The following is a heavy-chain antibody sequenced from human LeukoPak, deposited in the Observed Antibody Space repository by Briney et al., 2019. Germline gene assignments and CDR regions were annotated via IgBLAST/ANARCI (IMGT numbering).Heavy chain of an antibody. CDR3: ARDGYSSGS. CDR2: INHSGST. D-gene: IGHD6-19*01. CDR1: GGSFSGYY. Sequence: PSETLSLTCAVYGGSFSGYYWSWIRQPPGKGLEWIGEINHSGSTNYNPSLKSRVTISVDTSKNQFSLKLSSVTAADTAVYYCARDGYSSGSWGQGTLVTVSS. J-gene: IGHJ4*02. V-gene: IGHV4-34*01.